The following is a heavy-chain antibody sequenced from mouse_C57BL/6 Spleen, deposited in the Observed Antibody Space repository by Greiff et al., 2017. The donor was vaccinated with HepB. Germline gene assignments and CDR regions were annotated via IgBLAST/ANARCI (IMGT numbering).Heavy chain of an antibody. CDR1: GYTFTSYW. J-gene: IGHJ4*01. D-gene: IGHD3-2*02. CDR2: IYPGSGST. V-gene: IGHV1-55*01. Sequence: QVQLQQSGAELVKPGASVKMSCKASGYTFTSYWITWVKQRPGQGLEWIGDIYPGSGSTNYNEKFKSKATLTVDTSSSTAYMQLSSLTSEDSAVYYCASDSSGYVYAMDYWGQGTSVTVSS. CDR3: ASDSSGYVYAMDY.